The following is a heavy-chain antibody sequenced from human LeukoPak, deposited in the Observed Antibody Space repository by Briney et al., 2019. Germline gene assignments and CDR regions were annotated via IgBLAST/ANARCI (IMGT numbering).Heavy chain of an antibody. Sequence: GGSLRLSCAASGFTFDDYGMSWVRQAPGKGLEWVSGVNWNGGSTGYADSVKGRFTISRDNAKNSLYLQMNSLRAEDTAVYYCARGLSAMGYFDYWGQGTLVTVSS. J-gene: IGHJ4*02. CDR2: VNWNGGST. CDR3: ARGLSAMGYFDY. V-gene: IGHV3-20*04. D-gene: IGHD3-16*01. CDR1: GFTFDDYG.